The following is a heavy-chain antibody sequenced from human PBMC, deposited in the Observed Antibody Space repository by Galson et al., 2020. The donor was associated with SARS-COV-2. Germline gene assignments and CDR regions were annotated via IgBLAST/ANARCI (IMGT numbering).Heavy chain of an antibody. CDR1: GGSISSGGYY. CDR3: ARVWAYYYDILTGYPYYFDY. CDR2: IYYSGST. D-gene: IGHD3-9*01. Sequence: SETLSLTCTVSGGSISSGGYYWSWIRQHPGKGLEWIGYIYYSGSTYYNPSLKSRVTISVDTSKNQFSLKLSSVTAAETAVYYCARVWAYYYDILTGYPYYFDYWGQGTLVTVSS. J-gene: IGHJ4*02. V-gene: IGHV4-31*03.